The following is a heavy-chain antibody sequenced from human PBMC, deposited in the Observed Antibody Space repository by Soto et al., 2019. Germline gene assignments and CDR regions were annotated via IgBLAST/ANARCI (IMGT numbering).Heavy chain of an antibody. J-gene: IGHJ5*02. CDR1: GYTFTSYG. Sequence: GASVKVSCKASGYTFTSYGISWVRQAPGQGLEWMGWISAYNGNTNYAQKLQGRVTMTTDTSTSTAYMELRSLRSEDTAVYYCARPRRDSSSWYWFAPWGQGTLVTVSS. CDR3: ARPRRDSSSWYWFAP. V-gene: IGHV1-18*01. CDR2: ISAYNGNT. D-gene: IGHD6-13*01.